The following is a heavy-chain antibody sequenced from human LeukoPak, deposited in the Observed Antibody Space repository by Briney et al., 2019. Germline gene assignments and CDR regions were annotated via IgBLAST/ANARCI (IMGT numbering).Heavy chain of an antibody. J-gene: IGHJ3*02. CDR1: GFTFNSYA. Sequence: GGSLRLSCAASGFTFNSYAMSWVRQAPGKGLEWVSAISGSGGSTYYADSVKGRFTISRDHSKNTLYLQMNSLRAEDTAVYYCAKCYYDSSGYYFGAFDIWGQGTMVTVSS. D-gene: IGHD3-22*01. CDR2: ISGSGGST. V-gene: IGHV3-23*01. CDR3: AKCYYDSSGYYFGAFDI.